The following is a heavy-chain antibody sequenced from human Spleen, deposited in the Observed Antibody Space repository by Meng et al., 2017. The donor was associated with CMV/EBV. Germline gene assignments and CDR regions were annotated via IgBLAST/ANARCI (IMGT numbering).Heavy chain of an antibody. J-gene: IGHJ4*02. CDR1: GFTFTTYA. V-gene: IGHV3-23*01. Sequence: ASGFTFTTYAMSWVRQAPGKGLEWVSGISGSGGSTDYADSVKGRFIISRDNSKNTLYLQMNSLRAEDTAVYFCAKLVSPTGSYYFDYWGQGTLVTVSS. CDR3: AKLVSPTGSYYFDY. CDR2: ISGSGGST. D-gene: IGHD1-26*01.